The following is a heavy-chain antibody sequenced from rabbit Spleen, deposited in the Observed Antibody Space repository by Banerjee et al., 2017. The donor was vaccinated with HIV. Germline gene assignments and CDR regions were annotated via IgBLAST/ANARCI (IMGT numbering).Heavy chain of an antibody. D-gene: IGHD8-1*01. CDR2: IDTGSSGFT. CDR3: ARDTGSSL. V-gene: IGHV1S40*01. J-gene: IGHJ3*01. Sequence: VSFSFSSYMCWVRQAPGKGLEWIVCIDTGSSGFTYFASWAKGRFTISKTSSTTVTLQMTSLTAADTATYFCARDTGSSLWGQGTLVTVS. CDR1: VSFSFSSY.